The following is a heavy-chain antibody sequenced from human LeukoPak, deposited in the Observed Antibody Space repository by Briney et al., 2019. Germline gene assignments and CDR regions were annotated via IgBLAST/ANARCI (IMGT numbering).Heavy chain of an antibody. V-gene: IGHV4-59*01. D-gene: IGHD3-22*01. Sequence: TPETLSLTCTVSGGSISSYYWSWIRQPPGKGLEWIGYIYYSGSTNYNPSLKSRVTISVDTSKNQFSLKLSSVTAADTAVYYCASSGDSSGYYLYYFDYWGQGTLVTVSS. CDR3: ASSGDSSGYYLYYFDY. CDR1: GGSISSYY. J-gene: IGHJ4*02. CDR2: IYYSGST.